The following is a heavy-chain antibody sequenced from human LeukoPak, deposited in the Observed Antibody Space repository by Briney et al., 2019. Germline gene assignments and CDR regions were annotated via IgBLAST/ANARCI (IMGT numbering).Heavy chain of an antibody. CDR3: ASGDYDYVWGSYRFDY. D-gene: IGHD3-16*02. J-gene: IGHJ4*02. V-gene: IGHV3-66*01. CDR1: GFTFSSYA. Sequence: GGSLRLSCAASGFTFSSYAMSWVRQAPGKGLEWVSVIYSGGSTYYADSVKGRFTISRDNSKNTLYLQMNSLRAEDTAVYYCASGDYDYVWGSYRFDYWGQGTLVTVSS. CDR2: IYSGGST.